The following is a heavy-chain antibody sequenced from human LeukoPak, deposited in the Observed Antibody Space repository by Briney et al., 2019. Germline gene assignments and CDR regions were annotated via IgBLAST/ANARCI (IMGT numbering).Heavy chain of an antibody. Sequence: PGGSLSLSCAASGFTFSNYWMHWVRQAPGKGLVWVLRINSDMSSTDYADSVKGRFTISRDNAKGSVYLQVNILRAEDTAVYYCSRGHYGPDYWGQGTLVTVSS. CDR3: SRGHYGPDY. D-gene: IGHD3-16*01. J-gene: IGHJ4*02. CDR1: GFTFSNYW. CDR2: INSDMSST. V-gene: IGHV3-74*01.